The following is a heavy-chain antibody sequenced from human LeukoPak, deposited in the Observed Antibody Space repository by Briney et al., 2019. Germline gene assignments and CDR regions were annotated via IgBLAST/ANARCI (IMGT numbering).Heavy chain of an antibody. Sequence: ASVKVSCKASGYTFTSYGISWVRQAPGQGLEWMGWISAYNGNTNYAQKLQGRVTMTTDTSTSTAYMELRSLRSDDTAVYYCARDREDGGYEVPYYFDYWGQGTLVTVSS. V-gene: IGHV1-18*01. CDR2: ISAYNGNT. D-gene: IGHD3-22*01. CDR3: ARDREDGGYEVPYYFDY. J-gene: IGHJ4*02. CDR1: GYTFTSYG.